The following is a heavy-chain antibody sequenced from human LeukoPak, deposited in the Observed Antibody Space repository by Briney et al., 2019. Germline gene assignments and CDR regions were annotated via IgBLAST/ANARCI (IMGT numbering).Heavy chain of an antibody. Sequence: ASVKVSCKASGYTFTSYGISWVRQAPGQGLEWMGWISAYNGNTNYAQKLQGRVTMTTDTSTSTAYMELRSLRSDDTAVYYCAKAPAGHCSGAICYPLDFWGQGILVSVSS. CDR1: GYTFTSYG. CDR2: ISAYNGNT. V-gene: IGHV1-18*01. D-gene: IGHD2-15*01. J-gene: IGHJ4*02. CDR3: AKAPAGHCSGAICYPLDF.